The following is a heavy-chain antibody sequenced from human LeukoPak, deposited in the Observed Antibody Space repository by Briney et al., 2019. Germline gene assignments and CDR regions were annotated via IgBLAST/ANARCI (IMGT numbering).Heavy chain of an antibody. J-gene: IGHJ4*02. D-gene: IGHD3-22*01. Sequence: GGSLRLSCAASGFTSSSYAMSWVRQSTGKGLEWVSSTSGDGGVTYYSNSVKGRFTISRDNSRKTLYLQMNSLRAEDAAVYYCAKDRPNYYGSNGHYYRRDGDYWGQGTLVTVA. V-gene: IGHV3-23*01. CDR1: GFTSSSYA. CDR2: TSGDGGVT. CDR3: AKDRPNYYGSNGHYYRRDGDY.